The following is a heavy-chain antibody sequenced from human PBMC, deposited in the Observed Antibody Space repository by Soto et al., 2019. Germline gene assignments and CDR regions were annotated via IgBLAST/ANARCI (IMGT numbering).Heavy chain of an antibody. Sequence: ASVKVSCKASGYTFTSYGISWVRQAPGQGLEWMGWISAYNGNTNYAQKLQGRVTMTTDTSTSTAYMELRSLRSDDTAVYYCARIKGDSSGYYYPPPASDFDIWGQGTMVIVSS. CDR2: ISAYNGNT. V-gene: IGHV1-18*01. D-gene: IGHD3-22*01. CDR1: GYTFTSYG. J-gene: IGHJ3*02. CDR3: ARIKGDSSGYYYPPPASDFDI.